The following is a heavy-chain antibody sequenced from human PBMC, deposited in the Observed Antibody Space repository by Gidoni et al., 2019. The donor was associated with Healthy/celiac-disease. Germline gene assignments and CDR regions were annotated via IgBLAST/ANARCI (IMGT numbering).Heavy chain of an antibody. Sequence: EVQLLESGGGLVQPGGSLRLSCAASGFTFSRYAMSWVSQAPGKGREWVSAISGSGGRTYDADSVKGRFTISRDNSKNTLYLQMNSLRAEDTAVYYCAKTAGLGEPPYYFDYWGKGTLVTVSS. D-gene: IGHD3-10*01. J-gene: IGHJ4*02. CDR2: ISGSGGRT. V-gene: IGHV3-23*01. CDR1: GFTFSRYA. CDR3: AKTAGLGEPPYYFDY.